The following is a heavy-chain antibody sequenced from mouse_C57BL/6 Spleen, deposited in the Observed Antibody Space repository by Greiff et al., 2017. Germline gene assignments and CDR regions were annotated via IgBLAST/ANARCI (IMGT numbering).Heavy chain of an antibody. CDR3: EREYRNLDAMDY. V-gene: IGHV5-16*01. Sequence: EVKLVESEGGLVQPGSSMKLSCTASGFTFSDYYMAWVRQVPEKGLEWVANINYDGSSTYYLDSVKSRFIISRDNAKNILYLQMSSLKSEDTATYYCEREYRNLDAMDYWGQGTSVTVSS. J-gene: IGHJ4*01. CDR2: INYDGSST. D-gene: IGHD2-5*01. CDR1: GFTFSDYY.